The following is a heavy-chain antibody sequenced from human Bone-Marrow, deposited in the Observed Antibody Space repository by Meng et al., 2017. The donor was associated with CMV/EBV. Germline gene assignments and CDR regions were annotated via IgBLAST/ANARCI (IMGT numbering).Heavy chain of an antibody. J-gene: IGHJ6*02. CDR1: GGTFSSYA. D-gene: IGHD3-16*01. V-gene: IGHV1-69*05. CDR3: ARRLGDRENYYYGMDV. Sequence: SVKVFCKASGGTFSSYAISWVRQAPGQGLEWMGGIIPIFGTANYAQKFQGRVTITTDESTSTACMELSSLRSEDTAVYYCARRLGDRENYYYGMDVWGQGTTVTVSS. CDR2: IIPIFGTA.